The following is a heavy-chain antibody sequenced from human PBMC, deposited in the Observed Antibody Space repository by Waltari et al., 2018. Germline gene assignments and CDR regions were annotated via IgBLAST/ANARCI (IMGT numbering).Heavy chain of an antibody. CDR2: INYYGSAP. Sequence: EVHLLESGGGLVQPGGSLRLSCAASGFSLSAHWMTWVRQAPGKGLDWVANINYYGSAPDHVDSVNGRFLISRDNAKNSLYLQMNSVTAEDTAIYYCARGSASYVRFWDLWGQGTMVTVSS. J-gene: IGHJ4*02. D-gene: IGHD3-10*02. V-gene: IGHV3-7*03. CDR3: ARGSASYVRFWDL. CDR1: GFSLSAHW.